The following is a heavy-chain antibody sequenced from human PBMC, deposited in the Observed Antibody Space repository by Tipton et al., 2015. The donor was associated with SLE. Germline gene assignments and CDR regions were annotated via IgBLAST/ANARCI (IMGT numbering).Heavy chain of an antibody. CDR3: ARRRYSSSSRPHWYFDL. D-gene: IGHD6-6*01. CDR1: GGSISSYY. Sequence: TLSLTCTVSGGSISSYYWSWIRQPPGKGLEWIGYIYYSGSTNYNPSLKSQVTISVDTSKNQFSLKLSSVTAADTAVYYCARRRYSSSSRPHWYFDLWGRGTLVTVSS. V-gene: IGHV4-59*08. J-gene: IGHJ2*01. CDR2: IYYSGST.